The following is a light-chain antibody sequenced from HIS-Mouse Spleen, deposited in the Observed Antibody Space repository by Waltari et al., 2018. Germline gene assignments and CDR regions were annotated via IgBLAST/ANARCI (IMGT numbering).Light chain of an antibody. CDR2: EGS. J-gene: IGLJ2*01. V-gene: IGLV2-23*01. CDR3: CSYAGSSTGV. CDR1: SSDVGSYNL. Sequence: QSALTQPASVSGSPGQSITISCTGTSSDVGSYNLVSWYQQHPGKAPKLMIYEGSKRHSGVSNRFSGSKSGNTASLTISGLQAEDEADYYCCSYAGSSTGVFGGGTKLTVL.